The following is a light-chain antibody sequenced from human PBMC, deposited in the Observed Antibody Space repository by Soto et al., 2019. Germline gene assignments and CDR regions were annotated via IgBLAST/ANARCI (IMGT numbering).Light chain of an antibody. CDR3: QVWDGGSHHPYWV. CDR2: DDS. Sequence: SYELTQPPSVSVAPGQTARITCGGSDIGSTSVHWYQQKPGQAPVLVVYDDSARPSGIPERFSGSNSGNTATLTISRVEAGVEADYYCQVWDGGSHHPYWVFGGGTKLTVL. CDR1: DIGSTS. J-gene: IGLJ3*02. V-gene: IGLV3-21*02.